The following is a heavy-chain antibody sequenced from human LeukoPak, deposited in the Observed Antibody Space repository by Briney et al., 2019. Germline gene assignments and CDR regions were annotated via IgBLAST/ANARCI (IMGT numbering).Heavy chain of an antibody. CDR2: IRYDGSNK. D-gene: IGHD3-22*01. J-gene: IGHJ4*02. V-gene: IGHV3-30*02. CDR3: AKGSEYYYDSSGYYGLLDY. CDR1: GFTFSSYG. Sequence: GGSLRLSCAASGFTFSSYGMHWVRQAPGKGLEWVAFIRYDGSNKYYADSVKGRFTTSRDNSKNTLYLQMNSLRAEDTAVYYCAKGSEYYYDSSGYYGLLDYWGQGTLVTVSS.